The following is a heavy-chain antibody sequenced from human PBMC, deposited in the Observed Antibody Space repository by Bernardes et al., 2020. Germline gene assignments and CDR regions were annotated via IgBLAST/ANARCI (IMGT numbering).Heavy chain of an antibody. CDR2: INHSGST. J-gene: IGHJ4*02. D-gene: IGHD2-2*01. Sequence: SETLSPTCAVYGGSFSGYYWSWIRQPPGKGLGWIWDINHSGSTNYNPTLKSRVTISVDTSNNQFSLKLSSLTAADPAVYYCARTVVPAATTPSYFDYWGQGTLVTVSS. CDR3: ARTVVPAATTPSYFDY. CDR1: GGSFSGYY. V-gene: IGHV4-34*01.